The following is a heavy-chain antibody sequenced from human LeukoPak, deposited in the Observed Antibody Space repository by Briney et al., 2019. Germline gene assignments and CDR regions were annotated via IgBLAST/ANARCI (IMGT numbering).Heavy chain of an antibody. CDR1: GFTFSSYW. J-gene: IGHJ4*02. CDR2: IKTDGSST. D-gene: IGHD6-13*01. V-gene: IGHV3-74*01. Sequence: PGGSLRLSCVASGFTFSSYWMHWVRQVPGKGLMWVSRIKTDGSSTSYADSVKGRFTISRDNAKNTLYLQMNSLRVEDTAVYYCARDFMYSITCAGCWGQGTLVTVSS. CDR3: ARDFMYSITCAGC.